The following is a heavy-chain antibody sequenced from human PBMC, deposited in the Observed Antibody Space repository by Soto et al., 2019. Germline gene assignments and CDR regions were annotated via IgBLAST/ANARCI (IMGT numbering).Heavy chain of an antibody. V-gene: IGHV5-10-1*01. CDR3: ARQIYNSDTGPNFQYYFDS. CDR1: GYSLAGYW. CDR2: IDPSDSQT. Sequence: GESLKISCKGSGYSLAGYWITWVRQKPGKGLEWMGRIDPSDSQTYYSPSFRGHVTISVTKSITTVFLQWSSLRASDTAMYYCARQIYNSDTGPNFQYYFDSWGQGTPVTVSS. J-gene: IGHJ4*02. D-gene: IGHD3-22*01.